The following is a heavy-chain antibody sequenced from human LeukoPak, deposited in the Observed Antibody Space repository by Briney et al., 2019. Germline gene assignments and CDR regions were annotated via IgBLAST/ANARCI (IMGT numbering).Heavy chain of an antibody. CDR1: GGTFSSYA. V-gene: IGHV1-69*13. J-gene: IGHJ5*02. CDR2: IIPIFGTT. Sequence: ASVKVSCKASGGTFSSYAISWVRQAPGQGLEWMGGIIPIFGTTNYPQKFQGRVTITADESTSTSYMDLNSLRSEDTAVYYCAVSTYYYGSGSSYTWFDPWGQGTLVTVSS. CDR3: AVSTYYYGSGSSYTWFDP. D-gene: IGHD3-10*01.